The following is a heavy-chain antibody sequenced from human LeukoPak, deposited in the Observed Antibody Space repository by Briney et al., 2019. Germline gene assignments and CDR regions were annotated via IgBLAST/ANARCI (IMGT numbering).Heavy chain of an antibody. D-gene: IGHD3-16*01. CDR1: GGSISSYY. CDR3: ARPPATFPDAFDI. J-gene: IGHJ3*02. Sequence: SETLSLTCTVSGGSISSYYWSWIRQPPGKGLGWIGYIYYSGSTNYNPSLKSRVTISVDTSKNQFSLKLSSVTAADTAVYYCARPPATFPDAFDIWGQGSMVTVSS. V-gene: IGHV4-59*08. CDR2: IYYSGST.